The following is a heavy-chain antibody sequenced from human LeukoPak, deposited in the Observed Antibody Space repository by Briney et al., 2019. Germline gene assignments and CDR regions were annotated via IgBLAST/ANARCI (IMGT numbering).Heavy chain of an antibody. CDR2: INQGGSDK. CDR1: GFTFSGHW. Sequence: SGGSLTLLCAASGFTFSGHWMSWVRQAPGKGLDWVANINQGGSDKYYVDSVKGRFTISRDNANNLLYLQMNSLRGEDTAVYYCTRDRLRAEYHWGPRTLVTVSS. CDR3: TRDRLRAEYH. J-gene: IGHJ5*02. V-gene: IGHV3-7*01.